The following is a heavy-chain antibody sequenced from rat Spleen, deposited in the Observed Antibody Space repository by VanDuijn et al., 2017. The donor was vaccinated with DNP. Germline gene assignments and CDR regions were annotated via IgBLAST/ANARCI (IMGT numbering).Heavy chain of an antibody. CDR3: VRWNSGHFDY. CDR2: IIYDDSTT. V-gene: IGHV5-7*01. J-gene: IGHJ2*01. D-gene: IGHD4-3*01. CDR1: GFTFSDYN. Sequence: EVQLVESGGGLVQPGRSLKLSCAASGFTFSDYNMAWVRQAPKKGLEWVATIIYDDSTTHYRDSVKGRFTISRDNAKSTLYLQMNSLRSEDMATYYCVRWNSGHFDYWGQGVMVTVSS.